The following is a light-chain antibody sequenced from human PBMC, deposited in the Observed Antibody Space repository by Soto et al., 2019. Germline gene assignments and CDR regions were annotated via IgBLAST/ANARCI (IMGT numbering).Light chain of an antibody. CDR2: EVS. CDR1: SSDVGGYNY. CDR3: CSYAGSSTHVV. V-gene: IGLV2-8*01. Sequence: QSVLTQPPSASGSPGQSVTISCTGTSSDVGGYNYVSWYQQHPGKAPKLMIYEVSKRPSGVPDRFSGSKSGNTASLSVSGLQAEDEADYYCCSYAGSSTHVVFGGGTKLTVL. J-gene: IGLJ2*01.